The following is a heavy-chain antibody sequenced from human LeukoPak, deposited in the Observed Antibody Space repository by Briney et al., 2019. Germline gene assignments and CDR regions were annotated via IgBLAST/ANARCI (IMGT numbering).Heavy chain of an antibody. CDR2: ISYDGSNK. CDR1: GFTFSSYA. D-gene: IGHD4-17*01. V-gene: IGHV3-30*04. CDR3: ARDSYGDYLPPDY. Sequence: GRSLRLSCAASGFTFSSYAMHWVRQAPGKGLEWVAVISYDGSNKYYADSVKGRFTISRDNSKNTLYLQMNSLRAEDTAVYYCARDSYGDYLPPDYWGQGTLVTVSS. J-gene: IGHJ4*02.